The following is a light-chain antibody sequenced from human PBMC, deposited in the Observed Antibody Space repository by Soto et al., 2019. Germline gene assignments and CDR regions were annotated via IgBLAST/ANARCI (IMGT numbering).Light chain of an antibody. Sequence: IVLTQSPATLSLSPGERATLSCRASQSVSSYLAWYQQKPGQAPRLLIYGASSRATGIPDRFSGSGSGTDFTLTISRLEPEDFAVYYCQQYGSSRTFGQGTKVDNK. CDR1: QSVSSY. J-gene: IGKJ1*01. CDR2: GAS. V-gene: IGKV3-20*01. CDR3: QQYGSSRT.